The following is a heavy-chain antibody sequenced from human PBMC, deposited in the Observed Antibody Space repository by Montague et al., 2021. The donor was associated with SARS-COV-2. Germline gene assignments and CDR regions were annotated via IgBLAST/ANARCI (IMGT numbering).Heavy chain of an antibody. CDR2: IDWDDDK. V-gene: IGHV2-70*01. J-gene: IGHJ4*02. CDR3: ARTYYDILPNLYYCDY. D-gene: IGHD3-9*01. Sequence: VKPTQILTLTCTFSGFSLSTSGMCVSWIRQPPGKALEWLALIDWDDDKYYSTSLKTRLTISKDTSKNQVVLTMTNMDPVDTATYYCARTYYDILPNLYYCDYWGQGTLVTVSS. CDR1: GFSLSTSGMC.